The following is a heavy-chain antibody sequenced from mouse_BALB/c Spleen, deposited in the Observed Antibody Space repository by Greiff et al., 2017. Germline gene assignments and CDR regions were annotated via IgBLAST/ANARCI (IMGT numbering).Heavy chain of an antibody. CDR1: GYTFTSYV. CDR2: INPYNDGT. D-gene: IGHD1-1*01. Sequence: ESGPELVKPGASVKMSCKASGYTFTSYVMHWVKQKPGQGLEWIGYINPYNDGTKYNEKFKGKATLTSDKSSSTAYMELSSLTSEDSAVYYCARGDYYGTPHYWGQGTTLTVSS. J-gene: IGHJ2*01. V-gene: IGHV1-14*01. CDR3: ARGDYYGTPHY.